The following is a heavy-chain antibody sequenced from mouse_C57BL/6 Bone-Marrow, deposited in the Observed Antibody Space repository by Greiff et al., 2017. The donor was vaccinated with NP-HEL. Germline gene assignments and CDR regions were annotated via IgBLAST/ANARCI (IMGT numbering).Heavy chain of an antibody. V-gene: IGHV5-9*01. CDR2: ISGGGGNT. J-gene: IGHJ2*01. CDR1: GFTFSSYT. Sequence: EVQVVESGGGLVKPGGSLKLSCAASGFTFSSYTMSWVRQTPEKRLEWVATISGGGGNTYYPDSVKGRFTISRDNAKNTLYLQMSSLRSEDTALYYCARHGSSFDYWGQGTTLTVSS. D-gene: IGHD1-1*01. CDR3: ARHGSSFDY.